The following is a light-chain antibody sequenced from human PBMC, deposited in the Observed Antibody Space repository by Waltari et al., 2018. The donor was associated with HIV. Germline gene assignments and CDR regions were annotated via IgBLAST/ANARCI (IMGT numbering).Light chain of an antibody. CDR1: SSNIGNNY. V-gene: IGLV1-51*01. J-gene: IGLJ2*01. CDR3: GTWDSSLSAVI. CDR2: DNY. Sequence: QSVLTQPPSVSAAPGQQVTISCSGSSSNIGNNYVSWYQQLPGTAPKLLIYDNYKRPSGIPDRFSGSKSGTSATLGITGFQTGDEADYYCGTWDSSLSAVIFGGGTKLTVL.